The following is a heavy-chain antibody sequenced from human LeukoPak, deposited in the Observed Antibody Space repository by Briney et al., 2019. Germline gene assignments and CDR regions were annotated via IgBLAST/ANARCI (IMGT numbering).Heavy chain of an antibody. V-gene: IGHV1-69*05. D-gene: IGHD3-10*01. J-gene: IGHJ4*02. CDR2: IIPIFGTA. CDR3: ARATMVRGVIMKYFDY. Sequence: GSSVKVSCKASGCTFSSYAISWVRQAPGQGLEWMGGIIPIFGTANYAQKFQGRVTITTDESTSKAYMELSSLRSEDTAVYYCARATMVRGVIMKYFDYWGQGTLVTVSS. CDR1: GCTFSSYA.